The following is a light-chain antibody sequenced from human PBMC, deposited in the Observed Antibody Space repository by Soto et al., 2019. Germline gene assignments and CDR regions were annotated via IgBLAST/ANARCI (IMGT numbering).Light chain of an antibody. CDR3: QQRTNWPIT. CDR1: QSVGSY. V-gene: IGKV3-11*01. J-gene: IGKJ5*01. Sequence: EIVLTQSPATLSLSPGERGTLSCRASQSVGSYLAWFQQRPGQAPRLLIYDASNRATGIPARFSGSGSGTDFTLTINSLEPEDFAVYYCQQRTNWPITFGQGTRLEIK. CDR2: DAS.